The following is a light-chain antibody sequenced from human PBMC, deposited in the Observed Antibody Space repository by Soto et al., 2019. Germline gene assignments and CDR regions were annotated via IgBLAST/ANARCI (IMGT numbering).Light chain of an antibody. J-gene: IGLJ1*01. CDR2: SNN. CDR1: SSNIGSNT. CDR3: AAWDDSLNGPV. V-gene: IGLV1-44*01. Sequence: QSALTQPPSASGTPGQRVTISCSGSSSNIGSNTVNWYQQLPGTAPKLLIYSNNQRPSGVPDRISGSKSGTSASLAISGLXSEDEADYYCAAWDDSLNGPVFGTGTKVTVL.